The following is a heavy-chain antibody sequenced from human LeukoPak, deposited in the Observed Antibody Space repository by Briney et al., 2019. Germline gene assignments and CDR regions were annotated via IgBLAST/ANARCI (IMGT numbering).Heavy chain of an antibody. CDR1: GYTFTSYY. Sequence: GASVKVSCKASGYTFTSYYMHWVRRAPGQGLEWMGIINPSGGSTSYAQKFQGRVTMTRDTSTSTVYMELSSLRSEDTAVYYCAREDIVATTVNYWGQGTLVTVSS. J-gene: IGHJ4*02. V-gene: IGHV1-46*01. CDR2: INPSGGST. D-gene: IGHD5-12*01. CDR3: AREDIVATTVNY.